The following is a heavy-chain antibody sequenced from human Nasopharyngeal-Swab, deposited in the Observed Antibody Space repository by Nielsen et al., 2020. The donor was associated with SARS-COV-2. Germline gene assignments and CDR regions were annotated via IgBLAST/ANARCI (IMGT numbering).Heavy chain of an antibody. CDR3: AGGSSSYYFDY. J-gene: IGHJ4*02. CDR1: GFTFSSYA. V-gene: IGHV3-30-3*01. Sequence: GESLKISCAASGFTFSSYAMHWVRQAPGKGLEWVAVISYDGSNKYYADSVKGRFTISRDNSKNTLYLQMNSLRAEDTAVYYCAGGSSSYYFDYWGQGTLVTVSS. D-gene: IGHD6-6*01. CDR2: ISYDGSNK.